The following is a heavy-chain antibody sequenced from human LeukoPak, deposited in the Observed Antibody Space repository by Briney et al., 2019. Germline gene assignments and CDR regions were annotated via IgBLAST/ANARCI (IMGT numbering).Heavy chain of an antibody. V-gene: IGHV4-59*01. J-gene: IGHJ5*02. CDR1: GGSISYY. D-gene: IGHD1-26*01. CDR2: IYYSGST. Sequence: SETLSLTCSVSGGSISYYWSWIRQPPGKGLEWIGYIYYSGSTNYNPSLKSRVTMSVDTSKSQFSLKLSSVTAADTAVYYCARENSGSYSNWFDPWGQGTLVTVSS. CDR3: ARENSGSYSNWFDP.